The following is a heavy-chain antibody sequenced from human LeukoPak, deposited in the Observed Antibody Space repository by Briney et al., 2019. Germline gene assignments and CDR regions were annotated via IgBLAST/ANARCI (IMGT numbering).Heavy chain of an antibody. CDR3: AGGSSSYTHDY. CDR1: GGSISSYY. CDR2: IYYRGST. V-gene: IGHV4-59*01. J-gene: IGHJ4*02. D-gene: IGHD2-2*01. Sequence: SETLSLTCTVSGGSISSYYWSWIRQPPGKGLEWIGYIYYRGSTNYNPSLKSRVTISVDTSKNQFSLKLSSVTAADTAVCYCAGGSSSYTHDYWGQGTLVTVSS.